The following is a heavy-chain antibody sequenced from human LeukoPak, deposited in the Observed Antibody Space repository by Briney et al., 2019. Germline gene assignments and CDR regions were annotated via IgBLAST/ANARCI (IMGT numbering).Heavy chain of an antibody. V-gene: IGHV4-59*01. CDR1: GGSISTSY. J-gene: IGHJ5*01. D-gene: IGHD3-10*01. CDR2: IYYSGST. Sequence: SETLSLTCTVSGGSISTSYWSWIRQPPGKGLEWIGYIYYSGSTNYNPSLKSRVTISVDMSKNQFSLKLSSVTAADTAVYHCARDRDENNWFDSWGQGTLVTVSS. CDR3: ARDRDENNWFDS.